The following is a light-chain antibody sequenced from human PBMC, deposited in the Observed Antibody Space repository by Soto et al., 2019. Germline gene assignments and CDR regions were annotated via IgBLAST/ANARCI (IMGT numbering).Light chain of an antibody. Sequence: DIQMTQSPSTLSASVGDRVTITCRASQSISSWLAWYQQKPGKAPKLLIYDASSLESGVPSRFSGSGSGTELTLTNSSLQPDDFATYYCQQYNSYPWTFGPGTKVEIK. V-gene: IGKV1-5*01. CDR1: QSISSW. CDR3: QQYNSYPWT. CDR2: DAS. J-gene: IGKJ1*01.